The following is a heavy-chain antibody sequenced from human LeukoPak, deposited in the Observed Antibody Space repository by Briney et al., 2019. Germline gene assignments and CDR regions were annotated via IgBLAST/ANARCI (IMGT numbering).Heavy chain of an antibody. Sequence: ASVKVSCKASGYTFTSYGISWVRQAPGQGLEWMGWISAYNGNTNYAQKLQGRVTMTTDTSTSTAYMELRSLRSDGTAVYYCARDNGNYYDSSGYPWDYWGQGTLVTVSS. CDR2: ISAYNGNT. CDR1: GYTFTSYG. CDR3: ARDNGNYYDSSGYPWDY. J-gene: IGHJ4*02. D-gene: IGHD3-22*01. V-gene: IGHV1-18*01.